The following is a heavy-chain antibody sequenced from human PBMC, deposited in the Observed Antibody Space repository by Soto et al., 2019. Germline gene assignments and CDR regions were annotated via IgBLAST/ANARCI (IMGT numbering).Heavy chain of an antibody. D-gene: IGHD3-22*01. CDR1: GHTLINYY. CDR3: AINYYDSSAYLY. J-gene: IGHJ4*02. Sequence: QVQLVQSGAEVKKPGASVKVSCKASGHTLINYYMHWVRQAPGQGLDWLGKIDPSGNGTSYAERFQGRITLTSDTSTNTVYVELSSLISEDTAIYYCAINYYDSSAYLYWGQGTLVTVSS. CDR2: IDPSGNGT. V-gene: IGHV1-46*01.